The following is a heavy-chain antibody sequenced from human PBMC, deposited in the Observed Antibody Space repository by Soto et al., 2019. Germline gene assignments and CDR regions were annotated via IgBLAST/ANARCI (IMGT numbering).Heavy chain of an antibody. Sequence: GGSLRLSCAASGFTFSSYAMHWVRQAPGKGLEWVAVISYDGSNKYYADSVKGRFTISRDNSKNTLYLQMNSLRAEDTAVYYCARDRPPIDYWGQGTLVTVSS. CDR3: ARDRPPIDY. CDR1: GFTFSSYA. CDR2: ISYDGSNK. V-gene: IGHV3-30-3*01. J-gene: IGHJ4*02. D-gene: IGHD3-22*01.